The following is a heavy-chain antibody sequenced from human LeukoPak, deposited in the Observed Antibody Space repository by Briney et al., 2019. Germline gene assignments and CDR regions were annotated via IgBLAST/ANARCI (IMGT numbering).Heavy chain of an antibody. CDR3: ARVVVVAATRVLYYYMDV. J-gene: IGHJ6*03. Sequence: GGSLRLSCAASGFTFSSYEMNWVRQAPGKGLEWVANIKQDGSEKYYVDSVRGRFTISRDNAKNSLYLQMNSLRAEDTAVYYCARVVVVAATRVLYYYMDVWGKGTTVTVSS. CDR1: GFTFSSYE. V-gene: IGHV3-7*01. D-gene: IGHD2-15*01. CDR2: IKQDGSEK.